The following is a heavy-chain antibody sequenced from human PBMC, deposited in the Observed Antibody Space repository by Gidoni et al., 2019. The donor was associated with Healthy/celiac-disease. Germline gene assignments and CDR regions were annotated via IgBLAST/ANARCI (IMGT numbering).Heavy chain of an antibody. CDR1: GGSISSSSYY. Sequence: QLQLQESGPGLVKPSETLSLTCTVSGGSISSSSYYWGWLRQPPGKGLEWIGSIYYSGSTYYNPSLKSRVTISVDTSKNQFSLKLSSVTAADTAVYYCARVEGIQLWSTFMDYWGQGTLVTVSS. CDR2: IYYSGST. V-gene: IGHV4-39*07. D-gene: IGHD5-18*01. J-gene: IGHJ4*02. CDR3: ARVEGIQLWSTFMDY.